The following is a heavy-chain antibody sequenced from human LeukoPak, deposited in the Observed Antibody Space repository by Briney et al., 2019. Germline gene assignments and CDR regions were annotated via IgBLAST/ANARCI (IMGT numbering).Heavy chain of an antibody. CDR3: AREGGSGSYYLDSRDYYYGMDV. Sequence: SVKVSCKASGGTFSIYAISWVRQAPGQGLEWMGRIIPILGIANYAQKFQGRVTITADKSTSTAYMELSSLRSEDTAVYYCAREGGSGSYYLDSRDYYYGMDVWGQGTTVTVSS. CDR2: IIPILGIA. J-gene: IGHJ6*02. CDR1: GGTFSIYA. D-gene: IGHD1-26*01. V-gene: IGHV1-69*04.